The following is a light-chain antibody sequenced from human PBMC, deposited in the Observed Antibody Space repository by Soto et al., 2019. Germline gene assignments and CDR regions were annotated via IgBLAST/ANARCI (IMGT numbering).Light chain of an antibody. CDR2: NVN. CDR1: ISYIFGYDF. CDR3: SSYSDTNIYV. Sequence: SVLNQPPYASGSPRHAFTVSGNGAISYIFGYDFVSWYQVRPGEAPQLIIYNVNGRPSGVPRRFSGSKSGNTASLTVSGLQAVDEADYYCSSYSDTNIYVFGTGTKVTVL. V-gene: IGLV2-8*01. J-gene: IGLJ1*01.